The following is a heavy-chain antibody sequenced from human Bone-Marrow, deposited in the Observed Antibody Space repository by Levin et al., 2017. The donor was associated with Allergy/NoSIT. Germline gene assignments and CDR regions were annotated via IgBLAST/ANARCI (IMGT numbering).Heavy chain of an antibody. CDR3: ARVPTLHDRHETYYFDY. CDR2: INSDGSST. J-gene: IGHJ4*02. CDR1: GFTFSSYW. V-gene: IGHV3-74*01. Sequence: GGSLRLSCAASGFTFSSYWMHWVRQAPGKGLVWVSRINSDGSSTSYADSVKGRFTISRDNAKNTLYLQMNSLRAEDTAVYYCARVPTLHDRHETYYFDYWGQGTLVTVSS.